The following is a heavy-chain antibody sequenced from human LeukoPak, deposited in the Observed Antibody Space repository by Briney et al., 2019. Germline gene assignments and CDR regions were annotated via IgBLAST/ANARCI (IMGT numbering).Heavy chain of an antibody. D-gene: IGHD6-19*01. V-gene: IGHV3-7*01. CDR2: IKQDGSEK. CDR1: GFTFSSYW. J-gene: IGHJ4*02. CDR3: ARAPGIAVAGHNFDY. Sequence: PGGSLRLSCAASGFTFSSYWMSWVRQAPGKGLEWVANIKQDGSEKYYVDSVKCRFTISRDNAKNSLYLQMNSLRAEDTAVYYCARAPGIAVAGHNFDYWGQGSKVSVSS.